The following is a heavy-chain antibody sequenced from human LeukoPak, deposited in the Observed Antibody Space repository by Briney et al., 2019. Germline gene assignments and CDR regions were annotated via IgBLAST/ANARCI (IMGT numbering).Heavy chain of an antibody. D-gene: IGHD3-3*01. J-gene: IGHJ4*02. CDR3: AKFTIFGASVDY. CDR2: ISSSSSYI. Sequence: GGSLRLSCAASGFTFSSYSMNWVRQAPGKGLEWVSSISSSSSYIYYADSVKGRFTISRDNAKNSLYLQMNRLRAEDTAVYYCAKFTIFGASVDYWGQGTLVTVSS. V-gene: IGHV3-21*01. CDR1: GFTFSSYS.